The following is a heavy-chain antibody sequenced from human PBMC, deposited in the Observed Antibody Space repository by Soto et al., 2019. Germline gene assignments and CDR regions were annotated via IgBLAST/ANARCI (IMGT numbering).Heavy chain of an antibody. J-gene: IGHJ6*02. V-gene: IGHV1-69*01. CDR2: IIPAFGTT. Sequence: QVQLVQSGAAVSKPGSSVKVSCKASGGTFGIYAIVWVRQAPGQGFEWMGGIIPAFGTTKNAQKFQDRVDMTADESTNTVYMELRGLRFADTAVYYCARVPRQMLYGPTRNGMDVWGQGTTLSVSS. CDR3: ARVPRQMLYGPTRNGMDV. D-gene: IGHD2-2*02. CDR1: GGTFGIYA.